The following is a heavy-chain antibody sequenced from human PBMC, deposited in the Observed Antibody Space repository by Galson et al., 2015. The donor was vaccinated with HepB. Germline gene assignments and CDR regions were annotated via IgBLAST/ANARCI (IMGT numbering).Heavy chain of an antibody. J-gene: IGHJ4*02. D-gene: IGHD6-19*01. V-gene: IGHV4-39*01. Sequence: LSLTCTVSGGSISSSSYYWGWIRQPPGKGLEWIGSIYYSGSTYYNPSLKSRVTISVDTSKNQFSLKLSSVTAADTAVYYCARPHYSSGWYVDYWGQGTLVTVSS. CDR3: ARPHYSSGWYVDY. CDR1: GGSISSSSYY. CDR2: IYYSGST.